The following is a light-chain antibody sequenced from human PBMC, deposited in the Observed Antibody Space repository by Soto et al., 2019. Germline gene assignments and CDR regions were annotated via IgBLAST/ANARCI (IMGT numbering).Light chain of an antibody. CDR1: QTISSW. J-gene: IGKJ1*01. CDR2: KAS. CDR3: QHYNSYSEA. V-gene: IGKV1-5*03. Sequence: NRTKPPCTLSGPLGDRVPITCRASQTISSWLAWYQQKPGKAPKLLIYKASTLKSGVPSRFSGSGSGTEFTLTISSLQPDDFATYYCQHYNSYSEAFGQGSKV.